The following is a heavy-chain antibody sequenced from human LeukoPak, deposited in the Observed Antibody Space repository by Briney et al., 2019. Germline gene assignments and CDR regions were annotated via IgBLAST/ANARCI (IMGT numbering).Heavy chain of an antibody. J-gene: IGHJ4*02. V-gene: IGHV3-7*01. CDR2: IKQDGSEK. D-gene: IGHD6-13*01. Sequence: VGSLRLSCAASGFTFSTYWMSWVRQAPGKGLEWVANIKQDGSEKYYVDSVKGRFTISRDNAKNSLYLQMNSLRAEDTAMYYCARDSAGNDYWGQGTLVTVSS. CDR3: ARDSAGNDY. CDR1: GFTFSTYW.